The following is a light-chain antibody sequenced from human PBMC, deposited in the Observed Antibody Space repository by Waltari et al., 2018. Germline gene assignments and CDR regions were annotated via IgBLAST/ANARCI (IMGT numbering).Light chain of an antibody. V-gene: IGLV2-14*01. Sequence: QSALTQPASVSGSPGQSITLSCAGSTTDIGTYEHLSWYQQYPGKAPNLILSQVTLRPSGVSNRFSVSKSGNTASLTISGLQTDDEAIYYCSSYTDSTTVVFGGGTVVTVL. CDR3: SSYTDSTTVV. J-gene: IGLJ2*01. CDR2: QVT. CDR1: TTDIGTYEH.